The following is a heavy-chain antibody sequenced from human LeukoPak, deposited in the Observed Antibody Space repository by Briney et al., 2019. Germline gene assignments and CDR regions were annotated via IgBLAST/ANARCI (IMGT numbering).Heavy chain of an antibody. J-gene: IGHJ4*02. Sequence: GGSLRLSCAASGFTFSNCPMHWVRQAPGKGLEYVSAISPDGGATYYANSVKGRFTMSRDNSKNTLYLQMGSLRPEDMAIYYCAREIYTFSSSSLDFWGQGTLVTVFS. D-gene: IGHD6-13*01. CDR2: ISPDGGAT. CDR1: GFTFSNCP. V-gene: IGHV3-64*01. CDR3: AREIYTFSSSSLDF.